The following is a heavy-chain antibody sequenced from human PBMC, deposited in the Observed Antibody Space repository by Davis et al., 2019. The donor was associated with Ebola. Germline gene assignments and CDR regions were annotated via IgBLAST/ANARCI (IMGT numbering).Heavy chain of an antibody. CDR2: IYYSGST. Sequence: SETLSLTCTVSGGSISSYYWSWIRQPPGKGLEWIGYIYYSGSTNYNPSLKSRVTISVDTSKNQFCLKLSSVTAADTAVYYCARVVVPAATFYYYYYGMDVWGQGTTVTVSS. CDR1: GGSISSYY. D-gene: IGHD2-2*01. J-gene: IGHJ6*02. V-gene: IGHV4-59*01. CDR3: ARVVVPAATFYYYYYGMDV.